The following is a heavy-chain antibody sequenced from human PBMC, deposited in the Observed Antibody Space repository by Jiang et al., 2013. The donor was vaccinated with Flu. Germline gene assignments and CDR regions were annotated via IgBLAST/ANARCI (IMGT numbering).Heavy chain of an antibody. J-gene: IGHJ3*02. D-gene: IGHD1-26*01. Sequence: QLVESGAEVKKPGASVKVSCKASGYTFTSYYMHWVRQAPGQGLEWMGIINPSGGSTSYAQKFQGRVTMTRDTSTSTVYMELSSLRSEDTAVYYCARVMGAEWELLGDGAFDIWGQGTMVTVSS. CDR3: ARVMGAEWELLGDGAFDI. V-gene: IGHV1-46*03. CDR1: GYTFTSYY. CDR2: INPSGGST.